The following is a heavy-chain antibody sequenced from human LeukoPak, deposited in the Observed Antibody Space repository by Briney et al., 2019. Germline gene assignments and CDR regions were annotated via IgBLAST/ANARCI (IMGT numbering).Heavy chain of an antibody. D-gene: IGHD3-10*01. J-gene: IGHJ4*02. CDR1: GGTFSSYA. CDR2: IIPIFGTA. CDR3: ARSRKRGDYGSSCDY. V-gene: IGHV1-69*06. Sequence: SVKVSCKASGGTFSSYAISWVRQAPGQGLEWIGGIIPIFGTANYAQKFQGRVTITADKSTSTAYMELSSLRSEDTAVYYCARSRKRGDYGSSCDYWGQGTLVTVSS.